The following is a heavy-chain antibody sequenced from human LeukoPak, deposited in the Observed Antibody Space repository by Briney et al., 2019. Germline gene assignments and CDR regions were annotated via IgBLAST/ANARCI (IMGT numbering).Heavy chain of an antibody. V-gene: IGHV1-18*01. CDR3: AGFSSGWGY. CDR2: ISAYNGNT. Sequence: ASVKVSCKASGGTFSSYAISWVRQAPGQGLEWMGWISAYNGNTNYAQKLQGRVTMTTDTSTSTAYMELRSLRSDDTAVYYCAGFSSGWGYRGQGTLVTVSS. D-gene: IGHD6-19*01. J-gene: IGHJ4*02. CDR1: GGTFSSYA.